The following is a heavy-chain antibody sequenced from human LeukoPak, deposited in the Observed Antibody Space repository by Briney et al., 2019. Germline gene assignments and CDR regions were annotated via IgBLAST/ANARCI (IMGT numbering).Heavy chain of an antibody. CDR1: GFTFSSYA. CDR3: AREGQWLDRGHYYMDV. J-gene: IGHJ6*03. CDR2: ISSNGGST. V-gene: IGHV3-64*01. D-gene: IGHD6-19*01. Sequence: SGGSLRLSCAGSGFTFSSYAMHWVRQAPGKGLEYVSAISSNGGSTYYANSVKGRFTISRDNAKNTLYLQMNSLRAEDTAVYYCAREGQWLDRGHYYMDVWGKGTTVTISS.